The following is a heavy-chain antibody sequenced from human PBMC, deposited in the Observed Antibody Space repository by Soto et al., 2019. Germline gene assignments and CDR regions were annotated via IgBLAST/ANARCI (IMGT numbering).Heavy chain of an antibody. J-gene: IGHJ4*02. Sequence: GGSLRLSCAASGFTFSSYWMSWVRLAPGKGLEWVANIKQDGSEKYYVDSVKGRFTISRDNAKNSLYLQMNSLRAEDTAVYYCARDLGAYDSSGYPDYWGQGTLVTVSS. V-gene: IGHV3-7*01. CDR1: GFTFSSYW. D-gene: IGHD3-22*01. CDR2: IKQDGSEK. CDR3: ARDLGAYDSSGYPDY.